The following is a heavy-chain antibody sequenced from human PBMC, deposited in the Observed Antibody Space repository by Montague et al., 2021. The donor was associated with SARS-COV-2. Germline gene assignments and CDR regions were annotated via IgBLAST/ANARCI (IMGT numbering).Heavy chain of an antibody. V-gene: IGHV4-39*07. CDR2: IFFRGTT. CDR3: ARDSRGGSLYPFFDS. J-gene: IGHJ4*02. CDR1: GGSISSTTNF. D-gene: IGHD2-8*01. Sequence: SETLSLTCAVSGGSISSTTNFWAWLRQPPGKEPEWIGSIFFRGTTYSNPSLKSRVTTSVDTSNNQFSLRLTSMTAADTAVYFCARDSRGGSLYPFFDSWSQGTLVTVSS.